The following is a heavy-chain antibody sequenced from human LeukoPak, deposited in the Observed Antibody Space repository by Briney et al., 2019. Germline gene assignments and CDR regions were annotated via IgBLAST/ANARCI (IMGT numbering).Heavy chain of an antibody. D-gene: IGHD2-15*01. CDR1: GGIFSSYA. V-gene: IGHV1-69*06. J-gene: IGHJ4*02. CDR2: IIPIFGTA. Sequence: SVKVSCKASGGIFSSYALSWVRQAARQGRAWMGGIIPIFGTANDAQKFQGRVTITADKSTSTAYMELSSLRAEDTAVYYCARYCSGGSCYSYFDYWGEGPLVTVSS. CDR3: ARYCSGGSCYSYFDY.